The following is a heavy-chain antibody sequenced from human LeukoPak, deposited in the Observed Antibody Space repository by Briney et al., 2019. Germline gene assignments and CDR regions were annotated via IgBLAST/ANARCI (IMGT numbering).Heavy chain of an antibody. J-gene: IGHJ6*02. CDR1: GFTFSSYW. Sequence: GGSLRLSCAASGFTFSSYWMSWVRQAPGKGLEWVANIKQDGSEKYYVDSVKGRLTISRDNAKNSLYLQMNSLRAEDTAVYYCARDQGLVAAAGTSAHYGMDVWGQGTTVTVSS. CDR2: IKQDGSEK. CDR3: ARDQGLVAAAGTSAHYGMDV. D-gene: IGHD6-13*01. V-gene: IGHV3-7*01.